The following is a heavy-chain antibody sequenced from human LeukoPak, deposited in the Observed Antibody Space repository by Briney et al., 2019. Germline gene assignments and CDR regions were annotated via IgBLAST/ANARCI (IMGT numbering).Heavy chain of an antibody. CDR3: ARVSRGSGSKAYYFDY. Sequence: SETLSLTCTVSGGSISSSSYYWGWIRQPPEKGLEWIGSIYYSGSTYYNPSLKSRVTISVDTSKNQFSLKLSSVTAADTAVYYCARVSRGSGSKAYYFDYWGQGTLVTVSS. D-gene: IGHD3-10*01. J-gene: IGHJ4*02. CDR1: GGSISSSSYY. CDR2: IYYSGST. V-gene: IGHV4-39*01.